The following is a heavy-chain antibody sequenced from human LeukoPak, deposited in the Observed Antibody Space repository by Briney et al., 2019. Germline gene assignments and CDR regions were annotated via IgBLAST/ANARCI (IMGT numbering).Heavy chain of an antibody. CDR2: ISTRSTYI. CDR1: GFTFSYYA. Sequence: GGSLRLSCAASGFTFSYYAMNWVCQAPGKGLEWVSSISTRSTYICYADSLKGRFTISRDNAENSLYLQMDSLRVDDTAVYYCAREGTTIDAFEIWGQGTLVTVS. CDR3: AREGTTIDAFEI. D-gene: IGHD1-14*01. J-gene: IGHJ3*02. V-gene: IGHV3-21*01.